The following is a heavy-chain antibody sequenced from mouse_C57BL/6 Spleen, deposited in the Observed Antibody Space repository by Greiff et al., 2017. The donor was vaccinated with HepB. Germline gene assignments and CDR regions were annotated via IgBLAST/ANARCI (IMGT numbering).Heavy chain of an antibody. J-gene: IGHJ4*01. CDR3: ARNYGSSPYAMDY. CDR1: GFTFSDYG. V-gene: IGHV5-17*01. D-gene: IGHD1-1*01. CDR2: ISSGSSTI. Sequence: EVKLVESGGGLVKPGGSLKLSCAASGFTFSDYGMHWVRQAPEKGLEWVAYISSGSSTIYYADTVKGRSTISRDKAKNTMFLQMNRLRSEDTAMYYCARNYGSSPYAMDYWGQGTSVTVSS.